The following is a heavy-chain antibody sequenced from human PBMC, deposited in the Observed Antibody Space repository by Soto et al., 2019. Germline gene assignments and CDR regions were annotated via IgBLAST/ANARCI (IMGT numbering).Heavy chain of an antibody. D-gene: IGHD6-6*01. CDR1: GFTFSNYG. CDR2: IWNDGTNK. CDR3: AKDMAEAAHQDDAFDI. J-gene: IGHJ3*02. Sequence: QVQLVESGGGVVQPGRSLRLSCAASGFTFSNYGMHWVRQAPGKGVEWVAVIWNDGTNKYYVDSVRGRFTIARDDSKNTLYLEMNSLRAEDPGVYYCAKDMAEAAHQDDAFDIWGLGTMVSVSA. V-gene: IGHV3-33*03.